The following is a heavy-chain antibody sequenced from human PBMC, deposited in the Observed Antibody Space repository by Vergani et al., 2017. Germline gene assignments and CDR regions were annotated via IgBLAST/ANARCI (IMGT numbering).Heavy chain of an antibody. CDR3: ARQGPLTTSDY. CDR1: GFTFSSYS. V-gene: IGHV3-21*01. Sequence: EVQLVESGGGLVKPGGSLRLSCAASGFTFSSYSMNWVRQAPGKGLEWVSSISSSSSYIYYADSVKGRFTISRDNAKNSLYLQMNSLGAEDTAVYYCARQGPLTTSDYWGQGTLVTVSS. CDR2: ISSSSSYI. J-gene: IGHJ4*02. D-gene: IGHD4-17*01.